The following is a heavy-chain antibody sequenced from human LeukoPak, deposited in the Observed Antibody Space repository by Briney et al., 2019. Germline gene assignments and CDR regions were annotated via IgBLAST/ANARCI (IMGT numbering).Heavy chain of an antibody. CDR1: GYTFTGYY. CDR2: MNPNSGST. J-gene: IGHJ6*03. CDR3: ARGRGHYYYYNYMDV. Sequence: GASVKVSCKASGYTFTGYYTHWVRQAPGQGLEWMGWMNPNSGSTGYAQEFQGRVTITRNTSISTAYMELSSLRSEDTAVYYCARGRGHYYYYNYMDVWGKGTTVTVSS. D-gene: IGHD3-10*01. V-gene: IGHV1-8*03.